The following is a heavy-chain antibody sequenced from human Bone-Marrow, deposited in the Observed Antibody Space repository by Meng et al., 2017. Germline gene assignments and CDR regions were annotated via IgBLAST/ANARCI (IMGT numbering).Heavy chain of an antibody. CDR3: ARDEDISAAGKLFGDY. Sequence: QWQLLQVGDEVKMPGASVKVSGKPSGYNFPDYYIHWVRRAPGQGLEWMGLINPKSGDTHYAQKFQARVTMTGDTSISTAYMELSGLRSDDTAMYYCARDEDISAAGKLFGDYWGQGTLVTVSS. V-gene: IGHV1-2*06. D-gene: IGHD6-25*01. J-gene: IGHJ4*02. CDR1: GYNFPDYY. CDR2: INPKSGDT.